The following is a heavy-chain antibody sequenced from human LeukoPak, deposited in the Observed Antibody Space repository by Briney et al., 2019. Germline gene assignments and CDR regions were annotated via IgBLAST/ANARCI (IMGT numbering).Heavy chain of an antibody. CDR2: ISGSGGST. CDR3: AKDRVTIFGVVIPPDAFDI. CDR1: GFTFSSYA. Sequence: GGSLRLFCAASGFTFSSYAMSWVRQAPGKGLEWVSAISGSGGSTYYADSVKGRFTISRDNSKNTLYLQMNSLRAEDTAVYYCAKDRVTIFGVVIPPDAFDIWGQGTMVTVSS. D-gene: IGHD3-3*01. J-gene: IGHJ3*02. V-gene: IGHV3-23*01.